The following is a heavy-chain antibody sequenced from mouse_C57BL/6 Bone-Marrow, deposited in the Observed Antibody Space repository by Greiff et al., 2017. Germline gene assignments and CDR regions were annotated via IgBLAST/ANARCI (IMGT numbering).Heavy chain of an antibody. D-gene: IGHD2-4*01. V-gene: IGHV14-4*01. Sequence: EVKLQESGAELVRPGASVKLSCTASGFNIKDDYMHWVKQRPEQGLEWIGWIDPENGDTEYASKFQGKATITADTSSNTAYLQLSSLTSEDTAVYYCTTYYDDSYWGQGTLVTVSA. CDR2: IDPENGDT. J-gene: IGHJ3*01. CDR1: GFNIKDDY. CDR3: TTYYDDSY.